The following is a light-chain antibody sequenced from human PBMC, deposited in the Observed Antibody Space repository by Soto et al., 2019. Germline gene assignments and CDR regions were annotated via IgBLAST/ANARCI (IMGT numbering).Light chain of an antibody. Sequence: EIVLTQSPGSLSLSPGERATLSCRASQSVTSNYVAWYQQKPGQAPRLLIYAASSRTTGIPDRFSGSGSATDFTLTISRLEPEDFAVYYCQQYGSNPSITFGQGTRLEIK. CDR2: AAS. CDR3: QQYGSNPSIT. J-gene: IGKJ5*01. V-gene: IGKV3-20*01. CDR1: QSVTSNY.